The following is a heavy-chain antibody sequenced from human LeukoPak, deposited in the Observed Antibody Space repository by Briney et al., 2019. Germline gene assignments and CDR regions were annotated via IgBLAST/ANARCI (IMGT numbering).Heavy chain of an antibody. J-gene: IGHJ4*02. D-gene: IGHD6-19*01. V-gene: IGHV3-33*01. CDR3: ARDLRIAVAGSYFDY. CDR2: IWYDGSNK. Sequence: PGGSLRLSCAASGFTFSSYGMHWVRQAPGKGLEWVAVIWYDGSNKYYADSVKGRFTISRDDSKSTLYLQMNSLRAEDTAVYYCARDLRIAVAGSYFDYWGQGTLVTVSS. CDR1: GFTFSSYG.